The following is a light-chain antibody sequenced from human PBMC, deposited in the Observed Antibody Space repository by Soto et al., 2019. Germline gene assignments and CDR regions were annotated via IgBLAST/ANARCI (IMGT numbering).Light chain of an antibody. J-gene: IGKJ2*01. Sequence: DIQMTQSPSSLSASVGDRVTITCRASQAINHFLAWYQQKAGKVPKLLIYAASALQSGVPSRFIGSGSGTDFTLTISSLQPEDAATYYCQKYVEAPKTFGQGTKLEIK. CDR1: QAINHF. V-gene: IGKV1-27*01. CDR3: QKYVEAPKT. CDR2: AAS.